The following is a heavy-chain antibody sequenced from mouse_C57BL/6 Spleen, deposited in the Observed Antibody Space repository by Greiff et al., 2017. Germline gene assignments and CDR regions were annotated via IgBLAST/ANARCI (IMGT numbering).Heavy chain of an antibody. CDR3: AKLVYYAMDY. CDR1: GYTFTSYW. D-gene: IGHD4-1*01. CDR2: IDPSDSYT. V-gene: IGHV1-50*01. Sequence: QVQLQQPGAELVKPGASVKLSCKASGYTFTSYWMQWVKQRPGQGLKWIGEIDPSDSYTNYNQKFKGKATLTVDTSSSTAYMQLSSLTSEDSAVYYCAKLVYYAMDYWGQGTSVTVSS. J-gene: IGHJ4*01.